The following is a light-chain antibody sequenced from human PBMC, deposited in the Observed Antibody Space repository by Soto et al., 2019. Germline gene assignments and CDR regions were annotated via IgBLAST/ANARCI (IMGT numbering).Light chain of an antibody. CDR3: QQYYRYPWT. Sequence: DIQMTQSPSTLSASVGDRVTITCRASQSVDTCLAWYQQKPGKAPHLLIYKASSLEAGVPSRFSGSGSVTLFTLTISSLQPDDFATYYCQQYYRYPWTFGQGTKVEIK. J-gene: IGKJ1*01. CDR2: KAS. CDR1: QSVDTC. V-gene: IGKV1-5*03.